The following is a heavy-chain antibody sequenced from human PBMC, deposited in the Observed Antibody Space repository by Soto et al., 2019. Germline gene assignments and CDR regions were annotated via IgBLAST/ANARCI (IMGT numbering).Heavy chain of an antibody. V-gene: IGHV4-31*03. CDR2: IYYSGRT. Sequence: QVQLQESGPGLVKPSQTLSLTCTVSGGSISSGGYYWSWIRQHPGKGLGWVGYIYYSGRTYYNPSLKSRVTISVDTAKNQFPLKLSSVTAADTSVYYCARDLKCSGGSCYPGFDPWGQGTLVTVSS. CDR1: GGSISSGGYY. J-gene: IGHJ5*02. CDR3: ARDLKCSGGSCYPGFDP. D-gene: IGHD2-15*01.